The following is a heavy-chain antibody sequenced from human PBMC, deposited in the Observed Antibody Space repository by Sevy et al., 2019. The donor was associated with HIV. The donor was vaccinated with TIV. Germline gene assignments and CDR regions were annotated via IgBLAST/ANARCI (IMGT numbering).Heavy chain of an antibody. CDR3: ARDLDGSGRWLES. CDR2: KHYTGGT. D-gene: IGHD3-10*01. CDR1: GASISTSY. V-gene: IGHV4-59*01. J-gene: IGHJ4*02. Sequence: SETLSLTCTVSGASISTSYWNWIRQPPGKGLEYIGYKHYTGGTKYNPSLKSRVTISMDTSKNLFYLRLSSVTAADTAMYYCARDLDGSGRWLESWGQRILVTASS.